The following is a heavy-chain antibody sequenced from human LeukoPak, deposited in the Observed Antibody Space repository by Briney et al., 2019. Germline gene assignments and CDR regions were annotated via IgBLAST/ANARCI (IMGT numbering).Heavy chain of an antibody. CDR3: ARGVVVVPAAIHSHWFDP. Sequence: SDTLSLTCAVYGGSFSGYYWSWIRQPPGKGLEWIGEINHSGSTNYNPSLKSRVTISVDTSKNQFSLKLSSVTAADTAVYYCARGVVVVPAAIHSHWFDPWGQGTLVTVSS. CDR1: GGSFSGYY. CDR2: INHSGST. D-gene: IGHD2-2*02. V-gene: IGHV4-34*01. J-gene: IGHJ5*02.